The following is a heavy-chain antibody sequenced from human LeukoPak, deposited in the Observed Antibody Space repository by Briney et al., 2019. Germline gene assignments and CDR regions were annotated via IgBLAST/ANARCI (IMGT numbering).Heavy chain of an antibody. CDR2: ISGSGGST. J-gene: IGHJ4*02. CDR1: GFTFSSYA. V-gene: IGHV3-23*01. D-gene: IGHD5-18*01. Sequence: GGSLRLSCAASGFTFSSYAMSWVRQAPGKGLEWASAISGSGGSTYYADSVKGRFTISRDNSKNTLYLQMNSLRAEDTAVYYCAKDLGRGYGYYFDYWGQGTLVTVSS. CDR3: AKDLGRGYGYYFDY.